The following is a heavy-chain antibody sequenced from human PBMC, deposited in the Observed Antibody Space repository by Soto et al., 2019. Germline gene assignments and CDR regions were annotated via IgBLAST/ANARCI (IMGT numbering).Heavy chain of an antibody. CDR3: ARRLDNTLDF. CDR2: IYPHDSDT. CDR1: GDNFAPYW. V-gene: IGHV5-51*01. Sequence: PGECLRISCRIAGDNFAPYWIGWVRQMPGKGLEWMGIIYPHDSDTRYSPSFQGQVTISADKSISTAYLQWSSLKASDTAIYYCARRLDNTLDFWGQGTLVTVSS. J-gene: IGHJ4*02. D-gene: IGHD1-20*01.